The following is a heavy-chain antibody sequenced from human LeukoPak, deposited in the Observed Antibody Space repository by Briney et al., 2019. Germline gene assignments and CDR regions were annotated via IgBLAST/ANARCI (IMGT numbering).Heavy chain of an antibody. D-gene: IGHD6-13*01. CDR3: ARINSRWYFFDY. Sequence: VGSLRLSCEASGFTFSAYWMTWVRQAPGKGLEWVANIKLDGSEKYFVESVKGRFTISRDDAKNSLYLQMNSLRAEDTGVYYCARINSRWYFFDYWGQGTLVTVSS. J-gene: IGHJ4*02. CDR1: GFTFSAYW. V-gene: IGHV3-7*01. CDR2: IKLDGSEK.